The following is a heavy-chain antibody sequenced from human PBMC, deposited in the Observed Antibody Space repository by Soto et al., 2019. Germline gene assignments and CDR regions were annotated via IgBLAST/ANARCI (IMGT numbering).Heavy chain of an antibody. J-gene: IGHJ4*01. CDR2: VNPINGNT. CDR3: ARENWHFDY. Sequence: QVQLVQSGAEVKKPGASVKVSCKTSGYSFSEFRMHWVRQAPGQGLEWQGWVNPINGNTNYAQDFQGRFTMTRDASTKTVYMELSSQTSDDTSTVYCARENWHFDYWGHGTIITVSS. CDR1: GYSFSEFR. V-gene: IGHV1-2*02.